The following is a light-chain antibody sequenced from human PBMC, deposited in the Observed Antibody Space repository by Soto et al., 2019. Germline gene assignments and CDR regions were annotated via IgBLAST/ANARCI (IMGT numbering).Light chain of an antibody. J-gene: IGKJ2*01. CDR2: DAS. CDR1: QSVSSY. CDR3: QQRSKWPPYT. Sequence: EIVLTQSPATLSLSPGERATLSCRASQSVSSYLAWYQQKPGHAPRLLIYDASNRATGIPARFSGSGAGTDFTLTISSLEPEDFAVYYCQQRSKWPPYTFGQGTKLEIK. V-gene: IGKV3-11*01.